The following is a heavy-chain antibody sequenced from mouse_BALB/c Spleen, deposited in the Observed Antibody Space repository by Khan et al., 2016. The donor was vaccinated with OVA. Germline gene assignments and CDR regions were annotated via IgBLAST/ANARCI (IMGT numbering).Heavy chain of an antibody. CDR3: ARRGLRWDFDY. CDR2: INPSTGYT. J-gene: IGHJ2*01. Sequence: QVQLKESGAELAKPGASVKMSCKASGYTFINYWIPWVKQRPGQGLEWIGYINPSTGYTEYNQNFKDKATLTADKSSSTAYMQLSSLTSEDSAVYYCARRGLRWDFDYGGQGTTLTVSS. CDR1: GYTFINYW. V-gene: IGHV1-7*01. D-gene: IGHD1-1*01.